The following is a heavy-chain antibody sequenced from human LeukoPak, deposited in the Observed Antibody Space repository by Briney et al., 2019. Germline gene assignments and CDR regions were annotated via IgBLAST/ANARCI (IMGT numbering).Heavy chain of an antibody. J-gene: IGHJ6*02. CDR2: IYSGGST. Sequence: GGSLRLSCAASGFTVSSNYMSWVRQAPGKGLEWVSVIYSGGSTYYADSVKGRFTISRDNSKNTLYLQMKSLRAEDTAVYYCAKDSSGYNDYYYYYGMDVWGQGTTVTVSS. V-gene: IGHV3-66*01. D-gene: IGHD5-12*01. CDR3: AKDSSGYNDYYYYYGMDV. CDR1: GFTVSSNY.